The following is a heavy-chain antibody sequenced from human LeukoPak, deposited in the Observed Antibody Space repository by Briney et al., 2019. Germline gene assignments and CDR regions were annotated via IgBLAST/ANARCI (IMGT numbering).Heavy chain of an antibody. D-gene: IGHD2-2*01. Sequence: SETLSLTCAVYGGSFSGYYWSWIRQPPGKGLEWIGEINHSGSTNYNPSLKSRVTISVDTSKNQFSLKLSSVTAADTAVYYCARLGPLGYCSSTSCSRYYYYYYMDVWGKGTTVTVSS. V-gene: IGHV4-34*01. J-gene: IGHJ6*03. CDR2: INHSGST. CDR1: GGSFSGYY. CDR3: ARLGPLGYCSSTSCSRYYYYYYMDV.